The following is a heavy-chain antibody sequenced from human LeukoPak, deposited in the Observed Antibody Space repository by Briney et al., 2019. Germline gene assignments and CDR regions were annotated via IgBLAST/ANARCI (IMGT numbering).Heavy chain of an antibody. CDR2: TSHRDSA. V-gene: IGHV4-38-2*02. CDR1: GLSITRPYY. Sequence: SETLSLTCSVSGLSITRPYYWGWIRRSPGKGLEWIGSTSHRDSAYYDPSLERRGPISLVTSKNQFSLKLTSVTAADTAVYYCARDFGETSLPNWFDPWGQGTLVIVTS. CDR3: ARDFGETSLPNWFDP. D-gene: IGHD3-16*01. J-gene: IGHJ5*02.